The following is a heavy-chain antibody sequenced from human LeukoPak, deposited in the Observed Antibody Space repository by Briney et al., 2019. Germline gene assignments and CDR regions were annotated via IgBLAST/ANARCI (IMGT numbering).Heavy chain of an antibody. CDR3: ARGGFHHGFDF. CDR1: GYSFRDYW. Sequence: ASVKVSCKASGYSFRDYWMHWARQAPGQGLEWMGWIDPKTGNQNYAQKFQGRVTMTSDTSITTFYMELSRLTSDDTAVYYCARGGFHHGFDFWGQGTVVTVSS. V-gene: IGHV1-2*02. J-gene: IGHJ4*02. D-gene: IGHD2-8*01. CDR2: IDPKTGNQ.